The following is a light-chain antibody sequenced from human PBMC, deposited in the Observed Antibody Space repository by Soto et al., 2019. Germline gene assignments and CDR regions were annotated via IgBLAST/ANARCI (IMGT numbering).Light chain of an antibody. CDR3: QQYSSSPLT. J-gene: IGKJ4*01. Sequence: EIVVTQSPGTLSLSPGEGATLSCRASQSVSSNYLAWYQQKPGQAPRLLIYGASNRATGIPDRFSGSGSGTEFTLTISRLEPEDFAVYYCQQYSSSPLTFGGGTQVDIK. CDR1: QSVSSNY. V-gene: IGKV3-20*01. CDR2: GAS.